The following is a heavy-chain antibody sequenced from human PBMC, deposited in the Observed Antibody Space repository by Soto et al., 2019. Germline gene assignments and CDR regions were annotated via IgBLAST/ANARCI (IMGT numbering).Heavy chain of an antibody. Sequence: PGGSLRLSCAASGFTFSSYAMSWVRQAPGKGLEWVSAISGSGGSTYYADSVKGRFTISRDNSKNTLYLQMNSLRAEDTAVYYCAKGPPYFRGVILPPLDYWGQGTLVTVSS. V-gene: IGHV3-23*01. J-gene: IGHJ4*02. D-gene: IGHD3-10*02. CDR2: ISGSGGST. CDR1: GFTFSSYA. CDR3: AKGPPYFRGVILPPLDY.